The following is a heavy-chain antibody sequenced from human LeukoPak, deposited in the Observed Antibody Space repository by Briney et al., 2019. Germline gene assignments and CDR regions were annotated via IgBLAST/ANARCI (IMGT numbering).Heavy chain of an antibody. D-gene: IGHD6-13*01. CDR2: IYYSGST. Sequence: SETLSLTCTVSGGSIGSYYWSWIRQPPGKGLEWIGYIYYSGSTNYNPSLKSRVTISVDTSKNQFSLKLSSVTAADTAVYYCARLGIAAAANWFDPWGQGTLVTVSS. CDR1: GGSIGSYY. J-gene: IGHJ5*02. CDR3: ARLGIAAAANWFDP. V-gene: IGHV4-59*08.